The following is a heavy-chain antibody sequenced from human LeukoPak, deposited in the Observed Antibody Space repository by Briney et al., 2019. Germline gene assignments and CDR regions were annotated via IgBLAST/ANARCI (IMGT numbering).Heavy chain of an antibody. Sequence: GRSLRLSCAASGFTFSSYAMHWVRQAPGKGLEWVAVISYDGSNIYYADSVKGRFTISRDNSKNTLYLQMNSLRAEDTAVYYCATTAHPLSSGWYLGLFDYWGQGTLVTVSS. D-gene: IGHD6-19*01. CDR1: GFTFSSYA. CDR2: ISYDGSNI. CDR3: ATTAHPLSSGWYLGLFDY. J-gene: IGHJ4*02. V-gene: IGHV3-30*04.